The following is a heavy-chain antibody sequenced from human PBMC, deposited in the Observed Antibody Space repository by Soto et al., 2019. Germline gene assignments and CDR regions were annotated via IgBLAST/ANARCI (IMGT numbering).Heavy chain of an antibody. D-gene: IGHD7-27*01. CDR3: ARGLGSPYWYFDL. Sequence: SETLSLTCAVYGGSFSGYYWSWIRQPPGKGLEWIGEINHSGSTNYNPSLKSRVTISVDTSKNQFSLKLSSVTAADTAVYYCARGLGSPYWYFDLWGRGTLVTVSS. J-gene: IGHJ2*01. CDR2: INHSGST. CDR1: GGSFSGYY. V-gene: IGHV4-34*01.